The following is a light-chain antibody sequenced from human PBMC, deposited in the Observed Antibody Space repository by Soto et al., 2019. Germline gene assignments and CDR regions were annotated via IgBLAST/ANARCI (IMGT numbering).Light chain of an antibody. Sequence: DIQMTQSPSTLSASVGDRVTITCRASQSISNWLAWYQQKPGKAPKLLIYKASSLESGVPSRFSGSGSGTEFTLTISSLQPGDFATYYCQQFNSDLFTFGPGTKVDIK. CDR3: QQFNSDLFT. CDR2: KAS. V-gene: IGKV1-5*03. CDR1: QSISNW. J-gene: IGKJ3*01.